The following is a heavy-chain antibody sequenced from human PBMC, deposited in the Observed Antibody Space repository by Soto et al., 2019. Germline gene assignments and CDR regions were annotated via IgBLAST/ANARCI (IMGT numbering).Heavy chain of an antibody. Sequence: QLQLQESGPGLVKASETLSLTCTVSGGSISSSTQYWGWLRQPPGKGLEWIGSIYQSGRTYYNPSFTSRVSISVDPSKNHISRILDSVTAADTAVYYCARQENSWGQGTLITVSS. CDR1: GGSISSSTQY. CDR3: ARQENS. J-gene: IGHJ1*01. CDR2: IYQSGRT. D-gene: IGHD1-7*01. V-gene: IGHV4-39*01.